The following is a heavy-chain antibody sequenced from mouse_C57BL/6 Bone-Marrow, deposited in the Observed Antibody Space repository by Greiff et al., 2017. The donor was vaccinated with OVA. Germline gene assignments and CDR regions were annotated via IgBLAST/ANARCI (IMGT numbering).Heavy chain of an antibody. CDR3: ARQGTFYYGNYAAWFAY. CDR2: INPSSGYT. Sequence: QVHLQQSGSELAKPGASVKLSCKASGYTFTSYWMHWVKQRPGQGLEWIGYINPSSGYTKYNQKFKDKATLTADKSSSTAYMQLSSLTYEDSAVYYCARQGTFYYGNYAAWFAYWGQGTLVTVSA. D-gene: IGHD2-1*01. V-gene: IGHV1-7*01. J-gene: IGHJ3*01. CDR1: GYTFTSYW.